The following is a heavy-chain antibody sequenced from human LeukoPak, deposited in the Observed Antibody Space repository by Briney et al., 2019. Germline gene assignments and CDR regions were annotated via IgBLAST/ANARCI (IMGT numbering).Heavy chain of an antibody. CDR2: IYYSGST. CDR3: ARTYGDSYMDV. J-gene: IGHJ6*03. CDR1: GGSISSSSYY. V-gene: IGHV4-39*07. Sequence: SETLSLTCTVSGGSISSSSYYWGWIRQPPGKGLEWIGSIYYSGSTYYNPSLKSRVTISVDTSKNQFSLKLSSVTAADTAVYYCARTYGDSYMDVWGKGTTVTVSS. D-gene: IGHD4-17*01.